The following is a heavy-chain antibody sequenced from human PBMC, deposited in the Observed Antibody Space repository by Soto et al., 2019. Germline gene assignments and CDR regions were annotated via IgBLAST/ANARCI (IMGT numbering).Heavy chain of an antibody. CDR1: GHTLTELS. D-gene: IGHD3-10*01. CDR3: ATPTPLRGAMITSLNFDI. CDR2: FEPERGET. Sequence: ASVKVSCKISGHTLTELSIHWVRQAPGRGLEWMGCFEPERGETICAQKWHGRVTVTGYTVSGTADMELSGLNYDDTAVCYCATPTPLRGAMITSLNFDIWGQGTRVTVSS. V-gene: IGHV1-24*01. J-gene: IGHJ4*02.